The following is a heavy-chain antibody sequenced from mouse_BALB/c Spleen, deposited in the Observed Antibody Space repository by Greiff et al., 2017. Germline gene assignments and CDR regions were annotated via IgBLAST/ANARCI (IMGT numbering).Heavy chain of an antibody. Sequence: DVKLVESGGGLVQPGGSLRLSCATSGFTFTDYYMSWVRQPPGKALEWLGFIRNKANGYTTEYSASVKGRFTISRDNSQSILYLQMNTLRAEDSATYYCARDYYGSSYDAMDYWGQGTSVTVSS. CDR3: ARDYYGSSYDAMDY. J-gene: IGHJ4*01. D-gene: IGHD1-1*01. CDR1: GFTFTDYY. CDR2: IRNKANGYTT. V-gene: IGHV7-3*02.